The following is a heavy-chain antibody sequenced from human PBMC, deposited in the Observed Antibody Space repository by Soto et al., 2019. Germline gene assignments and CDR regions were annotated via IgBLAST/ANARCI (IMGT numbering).Heavy chain of an antibody. CDR1: GYIFSNYD. D-gene: IGHD2-15*01. V-gene: IGHV1-8*01. CDR2: TNPNSGNT. J-gene: IGHJ6*03. CDR3: ARGGFLGFCSGGVCFPNYNHYFMAV. Sequence: ASVKVSCKASGYIFSNYDSIWVRQATGQGLEWMGWTNPNSGNTGYAQKFQGRVTMTRDTSTSTAYMELSSLRSEDTAVYYCARGGFLGFCSGGVCFPNYNHYFMAVWGKGTTVTVSS.